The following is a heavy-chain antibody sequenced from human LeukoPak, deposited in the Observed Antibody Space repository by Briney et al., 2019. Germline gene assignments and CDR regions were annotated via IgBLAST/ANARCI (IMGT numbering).Heavy chain of an antibody. J-gene: IGHJ4*02. D-gene: IGHD1-26*01. CDR2: ISDDGRNK. CDR1: GFSFISYG. CDR3: ARDGESYPFDY. Sequence: GGSLRLSCAASGFSFISYGMHWVRQAPGKGLEWVGVISDDGRNKKYADSVKGRFTISRDNSKDTLYLQMNSLRAEDTAVYYCARDGESYPFDYWGQGTLVTVSS. V-gene: IGHV3-30*03.